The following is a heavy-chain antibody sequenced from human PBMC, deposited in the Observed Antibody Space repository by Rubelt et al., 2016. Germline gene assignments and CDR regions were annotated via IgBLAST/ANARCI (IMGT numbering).Heavy chain of an antibody. Sequence: QVQLQESGPGLVNPSETLSLTCTVSGGSISGYYWSWIRQPPGKGLECIGYIYYSGSTNYNPSLKSRVTISLDTSKNQFSLRLSVVTAADTAVYYWARGPLCSGTSCHYSFDYWGQGTLVTVSS. CDR2: IYYSGST. CDR3: ARGPLCSGTSCHYSFDY. CDR1: GGSISGYY. J-gene: IGHJ4*02. V-gene: IGHV4-59*01. D-gene: IGHD2-2*01.